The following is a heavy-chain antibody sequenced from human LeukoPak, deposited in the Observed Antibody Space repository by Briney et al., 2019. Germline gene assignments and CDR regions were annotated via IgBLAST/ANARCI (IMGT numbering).Heavy chain of an antibody. CDR2: IIPILGTA. CDR3: ATSTFKLRFLEWLPSYFDY. V-gene: IGHV1-69*05. Sequence: SVKVSCKASGGTFSSYAISWVRQAPGQGLEWMGGIIPILGTANYAQKFQGRVTITTDESTSTAYMELSSLRSEDTAVYYCATSTFKLRFLEWLPSYFDYWGQGTLVTVSS. D-gene: IGHD3-3*01. CDR1: GGTFSSYA. J-gene: IGHJ4*02.